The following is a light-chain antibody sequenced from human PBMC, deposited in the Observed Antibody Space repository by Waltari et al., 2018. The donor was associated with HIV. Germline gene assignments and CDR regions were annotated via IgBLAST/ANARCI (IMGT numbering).Light chain of an antibody. CDR1: SSDIGGYNS. J-gene: IGLJ3*02. V-gene: IGLV2-14*01. Sequence: QSALTQPASVSGSPGQSITISCTGISSDIGGYNSVSWYQQHPGKAPKLMIYEVSDRPSGVSFRFSVSKSGNTASLTISGLQAEDEGDYYCASYTSSNVVFGGGTKLTVL. CDR3: ASYTSSNVV. CDR2: EVS.